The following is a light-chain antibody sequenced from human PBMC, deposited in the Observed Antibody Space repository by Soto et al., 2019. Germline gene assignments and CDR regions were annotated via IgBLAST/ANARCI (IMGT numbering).Light chain of an antibody. CDR1: SSDGNS. V-gene: IGLV2-14*01. Sequence: QSALTQPASVSGSPGQSITISCTGISSDGNSVSWYQQHPGKAPKLIIYEVTNRPSGVSNRFSGSKSGNTASLTISGLQPEDEAEYYCNSYSSTNFYVFGTGTKVTVL. J-gene: IGLJ1*01. CDR3: NSYSSTNFYV. CDR2: EVT.